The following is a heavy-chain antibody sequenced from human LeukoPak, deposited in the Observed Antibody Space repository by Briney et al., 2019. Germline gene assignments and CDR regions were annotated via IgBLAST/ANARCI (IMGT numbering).Heavy chain of an antibody. J-gene: IGHJ4*01. CDR3: ARDTPVGSTKRGFHY. CDR1: GGSISGFY. CDR2: VSNTGRI. D-gene: IGHD1-26*01. Sequence: SETLSLTCTVSGGSISGFYWSWLRQPPREGLEWIGYVSNTGRINCNPSLMSRATISRDMAKNQFSLRLSSVTAADTAVYFCARDTPVGSTKRGFHYWGQGVLVTVAS. V-gene: IGHV4-59*01.